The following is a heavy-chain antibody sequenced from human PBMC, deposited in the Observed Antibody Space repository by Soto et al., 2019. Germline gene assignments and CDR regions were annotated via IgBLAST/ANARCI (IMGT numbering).Heavy chain of an antibody. V-gene: IGHV3-21*01. J-gene: IGHJ4*02. CDR2: ISSSSSYI. CDR1: GFTFSSYS. Sequence: GGSLRLSCAASGFTFSSYSMNWVRQAPGKGLEWVSSISSSSSYIYYADSVKGRFTISRDNAKNSLYLQMNSLRAEDTAVYYCAREGGITIFDFDYWGQGTLVTVSS. CDR3: AREGGITIFDFDY. D-gene: IGHD3-3*01.